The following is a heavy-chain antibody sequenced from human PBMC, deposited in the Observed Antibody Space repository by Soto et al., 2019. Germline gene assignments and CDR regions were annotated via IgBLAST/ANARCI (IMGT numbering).Heavy chain of an antibody. D-gene: IGHD2-21*01. V-gene: IGHV3-48*01. CDR2: IRGTT. CDR3: ARDDSFAFDI. CDR1: GFTFTSYS. J-gene: IGHJ3*02. Sequence: GGSLRHSCAASGFTFTSYSMNWVRQAPGKGLEWVSYIRGTTHYADSVKGRFTISRDNARSSLYLQMNSLRADDTAVYYCARDDSFAFDIWGKGTMVPVSS.